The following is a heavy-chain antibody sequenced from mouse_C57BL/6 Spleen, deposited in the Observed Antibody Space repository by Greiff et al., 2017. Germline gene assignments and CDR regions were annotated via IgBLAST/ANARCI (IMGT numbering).Heavy chain of an antibody. CDR3: AREAQATSFDY. D-gene: IGHD3-2*02. CDR2: INPSTGGT. Sequence: VQLKESGPELVKPGASVKISCKASGYSFTGYYMNWVKQSPEKSLEWIGEINPSTGGTTYNQKFKAKATLTVDKSSSTAYMQLKSLTSEDSAVYYCAREAQATSFDYWGQGTTLTVSS. V-gene: IGHV1-42*01. CDR1: GYSFTGYY. J-gene: IGHJ2*01.